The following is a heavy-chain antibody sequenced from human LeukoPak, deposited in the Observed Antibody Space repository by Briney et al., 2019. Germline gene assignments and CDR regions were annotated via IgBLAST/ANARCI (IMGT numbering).Heavy chain of an antibody. V-gene: IGHV4-59*01. Sequence: SETLSLTCTVSGGSISSYYWSWIRQPPGKGQEWIGYIYYSGSTNYNPSLKSRVTISVDTSKNQFSLKLSSVTAADTAVYYCARTYYMGYFDYWGQGTLVTVSS. J-gene: IGHJ4*02. CDR1: GGSISSYY. CDR3: ARTYYMGYFDY. D-gene: IGHD3-10*01. CDR2: IYYSGST.